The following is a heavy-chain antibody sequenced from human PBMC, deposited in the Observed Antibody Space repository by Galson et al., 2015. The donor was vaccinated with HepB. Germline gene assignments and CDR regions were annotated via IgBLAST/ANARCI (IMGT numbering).Heavy chain of an antibody. J-gene: IGHJ3*02. Sequence: HSAPEVKKPGESLKISCKGSGYSFTTYWLGWVRRMPGKRLECMGIIYPVDSDTRYSPSFQGQFTISAAKSISTAYLQWSSLKASDTAMSYCARHVNGGDSGGDFDIWGQGTMVTVSS. D-gene: IGHD4-23*01. CDR1: GYSFTTYW. CDR3: ARHVNGGDSGGDFDI. V-gene: IGHV5-51*01. CDR2: IYPVDSDT.